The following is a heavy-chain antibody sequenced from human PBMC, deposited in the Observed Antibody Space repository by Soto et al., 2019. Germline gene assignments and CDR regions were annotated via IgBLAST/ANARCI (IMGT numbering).Heavy chain of an antibody. V-gene: IGHV1-18*01. D-gene: IGHD2-8*01. CDR3: ARHRLVLIVYATYAFDI. Sequence: ASVKVSCKASGYTFTSYGISWVRQAPGQGLEWMGWISAYNGNTNYAQKLQGRVTMTTDTSTSTAYMELRSLRSDDTAVYYCARHRLVLIVYATYAFDISRQGTMVAFSS. CDR1: GYTFTSYG. CDR2: ISAYNGNT. J-gene: IGHJ3*02.